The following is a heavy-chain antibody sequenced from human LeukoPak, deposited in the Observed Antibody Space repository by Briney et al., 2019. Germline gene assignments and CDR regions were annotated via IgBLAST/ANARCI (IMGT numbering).Heavy chain of an antibody. J-gene: IGHJ2*01. CDR3: ARSGPNYIAARPHRHRYFDL. Sequence: SETLSLTCAVYGGSFSGYYWSWIRQPPGKGLEWIGEINHSGSTNYNPSLKSRVTISVDTSKNQFSLKLSSVTAADTAVYYCARSGPNYIAARPHRHRYFDLWGRGTLVTVSS. V-gene: IGHV4-34*01. CDR2: INHSGST. CDR1: GGSFSGYY. D-gene: IGHD6-6*01.